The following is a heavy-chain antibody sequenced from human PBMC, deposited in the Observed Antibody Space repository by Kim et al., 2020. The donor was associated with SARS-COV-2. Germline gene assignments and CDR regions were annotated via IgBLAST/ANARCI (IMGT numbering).Heavy chain of an antibody. CDR3: ARDPVDTAKYGMDV. CDR2: IYYSGST. Sequence: SETLYLTCTVSGGSISSGGYYWSWIRQHPGKGLEWIGYIYYSGSTYYNPSLKSRVTISVDTSKNQFSLKLSSVTAADTAVYYCARDPVDTAKYGMDVWGQGTTVTVSS. D-gene: IGHD5-18*01. V-gene: IGHV4-31*03. J-gene: IGHJ6*02. CDR1: GGSISSGGYY.